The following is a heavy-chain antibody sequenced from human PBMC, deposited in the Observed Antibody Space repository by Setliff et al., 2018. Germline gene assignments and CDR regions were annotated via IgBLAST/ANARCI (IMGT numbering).Heavy chain of an antibody. CDR3: AGGGTDYCGNKGSSDYYDY. CDR2: IYYSGST. CDR1: GGSISSGDYY. D-gene: IGHD2-2*01. J-gene: IGHJ4*02. V-gene: IGHV4-30-4*08. Sequence: PSETLSLTCTVSGGSISSGDYYWSWIRQPPGKGLEWIGYIYYSGSTYYNPSLKSRVTISVDTSKNQFSLKLSSVTAADTAVYYCAGGGTDYCGNKGSSDYYDYWGQGTLVTVSS.